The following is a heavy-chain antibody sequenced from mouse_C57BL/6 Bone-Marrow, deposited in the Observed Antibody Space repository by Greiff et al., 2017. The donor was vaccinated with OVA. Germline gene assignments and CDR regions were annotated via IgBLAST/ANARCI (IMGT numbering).Heavy chain of an antibody. D-gene: IGHD1-1*01. Sequence: QVQLKESGAELVRPGTSVKMSCKASGYTFTNYWIGWAKQRPGHGLEWIGDIYPGGGYTNYNEKFKGKATLTADKSSSTAYMQFSSLTSEDSAIYYCARNYVGYAMDYWGQGTSVTVSS. J-gene: IGHJ4*01. V-gene: IGHV1-63*01. CDR1: GYTFTNYW. CDR2: IYPGGGYT. CDR3: ARNYVGYAMDY.